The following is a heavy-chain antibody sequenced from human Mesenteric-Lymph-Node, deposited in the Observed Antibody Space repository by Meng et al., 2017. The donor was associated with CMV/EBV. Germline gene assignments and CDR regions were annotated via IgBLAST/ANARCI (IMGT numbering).Heavy chain of an antibody. CDR2: IRPSGGIT. J-gene: IGHJ4*02. V-gene: IGHV1-46*01. D-gene: IGHD5-12*01. CDR1: MYLFTTYN. Sequence: KALMYLFTTYNIHGVRQAPGQRLEWMGIIRPSGGITQYAGEFQGRVTMTRDTSTSTVYMELSSLKSEDTAVYYCATEPPVGYRFDYWGQGTLVTVSS. CDR3: ATEPPVGYRFDY.